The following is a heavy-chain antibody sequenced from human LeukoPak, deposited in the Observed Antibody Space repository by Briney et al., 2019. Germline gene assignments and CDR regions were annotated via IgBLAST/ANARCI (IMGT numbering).Heavy chain of an antibody. V-gene: IGHV4-59*13. CDR2: IYHSGST. D-gene: IGHD2-15*01. Sequence: PSETLSLTCTVSNGSINSFYWSWIRKPPGRGLEWIGYIYHSGSTKYNPSLKSRVTISVDTSKNQFSLKLSSVTAADTAVYYCARVSGYCSGGACYSRRHFDHWGQGTLVTVSS. J-gene: IGHJ4*02. CDR1: NGSINSFY. CDR3: ARVSGYCSGGACYSRRHFDH.